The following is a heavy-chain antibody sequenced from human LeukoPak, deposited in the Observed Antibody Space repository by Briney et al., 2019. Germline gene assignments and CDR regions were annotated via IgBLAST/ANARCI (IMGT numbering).Heavy chain of an antibody. CDR1: GFTFSSYA. V-gene: IGHV3-30*04. D-gene: IGHD6-19*01. Sequence: GRSLRLSCAASGFTFSSYAMHWVRQAPGKGLKWVAVISYDGSNKYYADSVKGRFTISRDNSKNTLYLQMNSLRAEDTAVYYCARGHSSGWYFHDYWSQGTLVTVSS. CDR3: ARGHSSGWYFHDY. CDR2: ISYDGSNK. J-gene: IGHJ4*02.